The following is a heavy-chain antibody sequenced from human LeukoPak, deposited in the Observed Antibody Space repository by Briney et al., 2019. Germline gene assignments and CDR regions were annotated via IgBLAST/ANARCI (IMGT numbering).Heavy chain of an antibody. CDR2: INPSDAST. Sequence: ASVKVSCKASGYTFTSYSMNWVRQAPGQGPEWMGIINPSDASTTYAQKFQGRVTMTRDTSTSTVYMELSSLRSEDTAVYYCARETIAYCGGDCLRNFDYWGQGTLVTVSS. D-gene: IGHD2-21*02. V-gene: IGHV1-46*01. CDR3: ARETIAYCGGDCLRNFDY. J-gene: IGHJ4*02. CDR1: GYTFTSYS.